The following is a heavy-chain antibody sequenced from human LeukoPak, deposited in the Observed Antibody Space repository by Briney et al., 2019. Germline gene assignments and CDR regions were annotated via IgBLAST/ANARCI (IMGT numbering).Heavy chain of an antibody. D-gene: IGHD5-12*01. V-gene: IGHV4-34*01. Sequence: SETLSLTCAVYGGSFSGYYWSWIRQPPGKGLEWIGEINHSGSTNYNPSLKSRVTISVDTSKNQFSLKLSSVTAADTAVYYCAREWHPHWFDPWGQGTLVTVSS. CDR1: GGSFSGYY. CDR3: AREWHPHWFDP. CDR2: INHSGST. J-gene: IGHJ5*02.